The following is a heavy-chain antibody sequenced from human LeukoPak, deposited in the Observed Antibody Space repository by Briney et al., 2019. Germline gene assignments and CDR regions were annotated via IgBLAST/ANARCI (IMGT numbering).Heavy chain of an antibody. CDR2: IYPVYSDT. J-gene: IGHJ4*02. D-gene: IGHD3-10*01. V-gene: IGHV5-51*01. Sequence: GESLNICFKGAGYSFTSYGSGWGRQMPGKGRWWRGIIYPVYSDTRYSPSFQGQVTISADKSISTAYLQWSSLKASDTAMYSCAFLWFGELPTYWGQGTLVTVSS. CDR1: GYSFTSYG. CDR3: AFLWFGELPTY.